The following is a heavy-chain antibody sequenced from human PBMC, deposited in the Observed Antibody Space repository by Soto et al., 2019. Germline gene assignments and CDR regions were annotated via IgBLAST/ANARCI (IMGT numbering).Heavy chain of an antibody. J-gene: IGHJ4*01. CDR2: IYHAGSA. Sequence: SETQSLTCGVSGGSMDSSIRSSNWWSWVRQPPGKGLECLGDIYHAGSANSNPSLRSRVTISVDTSKNQISLKLTSVTAADTAVYYCARTSTGYGHGDYWGHGILVTVSS. CDR1: GGSMDSSIRSSNW. V-gene: IGHV4-4*02. CDR3: ARTSTGYGHGDY. D-gene: IGHD2-15*01.